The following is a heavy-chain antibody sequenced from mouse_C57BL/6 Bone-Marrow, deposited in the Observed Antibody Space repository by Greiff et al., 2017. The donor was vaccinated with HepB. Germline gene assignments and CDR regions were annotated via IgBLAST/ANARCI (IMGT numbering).Heavy chain of an antibody. CDR3: ARKGFYLYFDV. CDR1: GFTFSSYG. D-gene: IGHD3-3*01. V-gene: IGHV5-6*01. J-gene: IGHJ1*03. Sequence: EVQGVESGGDLVKPGGSLKLSCAASGFTFSSYGMSWVRQTPDKRLEWVATISSGGSYTYYPDSVKGRFTISRDNAKNTLYLQMSSLKSEDTAMYYCARKGFYLYFDVWGTGTTVTVSS. CDR2: ISSGGSYT.